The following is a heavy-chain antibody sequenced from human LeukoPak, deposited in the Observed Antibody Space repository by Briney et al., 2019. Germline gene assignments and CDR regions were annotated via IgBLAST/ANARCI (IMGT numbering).Heavy chain of an antibody. CDR2: ISGSGGST. J-gene: IGHJ4*02. V-gene: IGHV3-23*01. Sequence: GGSLRLSSAASGFTFSSYAMSWVRQAPGKGLEWVSAISGSGGSTYYADSVKGRFTISRDNSKNTLYLQMNSLRAEDTAVYYCAKDRNYDFWSGPFDYWGQGTLVTVSS. CDR3: AKDRNYDFWSGPFDY. CDR1: GFTFSSYA. D-gene: IGHD3-3*01.